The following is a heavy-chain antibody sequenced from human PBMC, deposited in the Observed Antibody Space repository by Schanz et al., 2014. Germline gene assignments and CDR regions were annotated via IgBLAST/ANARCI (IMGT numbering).Heavy chain of an antibody. J-gene: IGHJ4*02. CDR2: ISPYNGNT. Sequence: QVQLVQSGAEVKKPGASVKVSCKASGYTFTSHGISWVRQAPGQGLEWMGWISPYNGNTNYAPKVQGRVTMTRDTSTSTAYIELHILTSEDTAVYYCARGRTFDYWGQGTLXTVSS. CDR3: ARGRTFDY. V-gene: IGHV1-18*01. CDR1: GYTFTSHG.